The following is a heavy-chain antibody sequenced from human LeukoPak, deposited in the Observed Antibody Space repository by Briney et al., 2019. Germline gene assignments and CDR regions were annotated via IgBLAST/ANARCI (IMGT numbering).Heavy chain of an antibody. D-gene: IGHD3-10*01. CDR1: GYTFSKYW. CDR3: ASGGDAFDI. V-gene: IGHV5-51*01. Sequence: GESLKISCKASGYTFSKYWIGWVRQMPGKGLEWMGIIYPGESDIRYSPSFQGQVTFSADKSISTAYLQWSSLKASDTAMYYCASGGDAFDIWGQGTMVTVSS. J-gene: IGHJ3*02. CDR2: IYPGESDI.